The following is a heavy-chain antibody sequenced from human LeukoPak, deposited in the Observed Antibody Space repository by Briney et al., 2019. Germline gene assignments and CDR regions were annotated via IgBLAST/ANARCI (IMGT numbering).Heavy chain of an antibody. CDR3: ATLTYYSGSGVVDY. D-gene: IGHD3-10*01. CDR2: ISVSGRNI. J-gene: IGHJ4*02. V-gene: IGHV3-48*03. Sequence: GGSLRLSCAASGLSFSSYEMNWVRQAPGKGLEWVSYISVSGRNIHHADSVKGRFTISRDNAKNSLYLQMNSLRAEDTALYYCATLTYYSGSGVVDYWGQGTLVTVSS. CDR1: GLSFSSYE.